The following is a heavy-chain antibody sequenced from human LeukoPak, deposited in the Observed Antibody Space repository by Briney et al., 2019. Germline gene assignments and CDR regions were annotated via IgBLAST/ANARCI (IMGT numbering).Heavy chain of an antibody. J-gene: IGHJ3*02. CDR2: INWNGGST. V-gene: IGHV3-20*04. CDR3: ARGQNYNGSGSQTFDI. D-gene: IGHD3-10*01. CDR1: GFTVNDYG. Sequence: GGSLSLSCAASGFTVNDYGMSWVRQAPGKGLEWVSGINWNGGSTGYADSVKGRFTISRDNAKNSLYLQVSSLRAEDTAWYYCARGQNYNGSGSQTFDIWGQGTMVTVSS.